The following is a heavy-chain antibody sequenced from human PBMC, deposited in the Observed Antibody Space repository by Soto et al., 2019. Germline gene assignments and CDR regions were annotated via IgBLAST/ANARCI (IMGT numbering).Heavy chain of an antibody. CDR2: ISYDGSNK. CDR3: ARDPSPGLRGDDFDI. J-gene: IGHJ3*02. Sequence: QVQLVESGGGVVQPGRSLRLSCAASGFTFSSYAMHWVRQAPGKGLEWVAVISYDGSNKYYADSVKGRFTISRDNSKNTLYLQMNSLRAEDTAGYYCARDPSPGLRGDDFDIWGQGTMVTVSS. V-gene: IGHV3-30-3*01. D-gene: IGHD3-16*01. CDR1: GFTFSSYA.